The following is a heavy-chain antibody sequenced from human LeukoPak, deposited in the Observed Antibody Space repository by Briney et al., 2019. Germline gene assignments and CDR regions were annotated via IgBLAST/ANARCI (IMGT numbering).Heavy chain of an antibody. J-gene: IGHJ3*02. CDR1: GFTFSTYF. Sequence: PGGSLRLSCAASGFTFSTYFMHWVRQAPGKGLEWVAVIASDGSHTFYVESVKGRFTISRDNSKNTLYLQMNSLRAEDTAVYFCARERQDTIVHSGAFDIWGQGQSSPSLQ. CDR3: ARERQDTIVHSGAFDI. CDR2: IASDGSHT. D-gene: IGHD3-10*01. V-gene: IGHV3-30-3*01.